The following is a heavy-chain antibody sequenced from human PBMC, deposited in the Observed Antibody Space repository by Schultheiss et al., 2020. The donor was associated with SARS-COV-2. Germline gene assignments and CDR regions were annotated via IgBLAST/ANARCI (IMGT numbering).Heavy chain of an antibody. CDR2: IYHSGST. CDR3: ARDLGYYGSGSYTDY. V-gene: IGHV4-38-2*02. D-gene: IGHD3-10*01. CDR1: GGSVSNGYY. J-gene: IGHJ4*02. Sequence: SQTLSLTCTVSGGSVSNGYYWGWIRQPPGKGLEWIGSIYHSGSTYYNPSLKSRVTISVDTSKNQFSLRLSSVTAEDTAVYYCARDLGYYGSGSYTDYWGQGTLVTVSS.